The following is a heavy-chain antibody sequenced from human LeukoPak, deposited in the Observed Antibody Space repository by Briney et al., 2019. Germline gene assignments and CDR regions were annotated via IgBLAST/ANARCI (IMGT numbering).Heavy chain of an antibody. Sequence: GGSLRLSRAASGFTFSSYSMNWVRQAPGKGLEWVSSISSSSSYIYYADSVKGRFTISRDNAKNSLYLQMNSLRAEDTAVYYCARDCSGGSCYWVFEYWGQGTLVTVSS. D-gene: IGHD2-15*01. CDR1: GFTFSSYS. V-gene: IGHV3-21*01. CDR3: ARDCSGGSCYWVFEY. CDR2: ISSSSSYI. J-gene: IGHJ4*02.